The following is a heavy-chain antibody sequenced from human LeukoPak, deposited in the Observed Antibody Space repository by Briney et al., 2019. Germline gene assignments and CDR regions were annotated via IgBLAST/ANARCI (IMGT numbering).Heavy chain of an antibody. Sequence: GGSLRLSCAASGFTFSSYSMNWVRQAPGKGLEWVSSISSSSSYIYYADSVKGRFTISRDNAKNSLYLQMNSLRAEDTAVYYCASGSSSDFDYWGQGTLVTVSS. V-gene: IGHV3-21*01. CDR2: ISSSSSYI. J-gene: IGHJ4*02. D-gene: IGHD6-6*01. CDR1: GFTFSSYS. CDR3: ASGSSSDFDY.